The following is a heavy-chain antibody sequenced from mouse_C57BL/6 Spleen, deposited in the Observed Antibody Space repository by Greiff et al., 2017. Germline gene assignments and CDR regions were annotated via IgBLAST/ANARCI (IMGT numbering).Heavy chain of an antibody. CDR2: IWSGGST. V-gene: IGHV2-2*01. CDR1: GFSLTSYG. Sequence: VQLQQSGPGLVQPSQSLSITCTVSGFSLTSYGVHWVRQSPGKGLEWMGVIWSGGSTDYNAAFLSRLSISKDNSNSQVFFKMNSLQADDTAIYYCARNSGRDRDFDYWGQGTTLTVSS. D-gene: IGHD3-1*01. CDR3: ARNSGRDRDFDY. J-gene: IGHJ2*01.